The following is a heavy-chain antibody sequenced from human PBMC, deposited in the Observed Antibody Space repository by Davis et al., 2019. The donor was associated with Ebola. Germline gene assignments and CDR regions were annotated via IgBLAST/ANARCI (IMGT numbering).Heavy chain of an antibody. CDR2: ISSNDEK. Sequence: SGSTLVQPTATLTLTCTVSGFSLSNARMGVSWIRQPPGKALEWLEHISSNDEKSYSTSLKSRLTISKDTSKSQVVLTMTNMDPVDTATYYCAHSGIVGVAEFDYWGQGTLVTVSS. J-gene: IGHJ4*02. CDR3: AHSGIVGVAEFDY. V-gene: IGHV2-26*01. D-gene: IGHD1-26*01. CDR1: GFSLSNARMG.